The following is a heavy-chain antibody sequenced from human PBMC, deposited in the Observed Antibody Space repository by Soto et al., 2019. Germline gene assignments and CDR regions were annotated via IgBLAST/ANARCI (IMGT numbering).Heavy chain of an antibody. D-gene: IGHD2-15*01. J-gene: IGHJ5*02. CDR1: GGTFSSYT. Sequence: SVKVSCKASGGTFSSYTISWVRQAPGQGLEWMGRIIPILGIANYAQKSQGRVTITADKSTSTAYMELSSLRSEDTAVYYCARAGENRRYCIGGSCYSRSDNWFDPWGQGTLVTVSS. CDR3: ARAGENRRYCIGGSCYSRSDNWFDP. V-gene: IGHV1-69*02. CDR2: IIPILGIA.